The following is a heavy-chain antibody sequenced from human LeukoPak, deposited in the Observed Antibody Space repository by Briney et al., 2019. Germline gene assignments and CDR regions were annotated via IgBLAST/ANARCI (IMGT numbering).Heavy chain of an antibody. CDR2: ISGSGGST. D-gene: IGHD6-19*01. CDR3: AKRYAVAVAAYYFDY. Sequence: GGSLRLSCAASGFTFSSYAMSWVRQAPGKGLEWVSAISGSGGSTYYADSVKGRFTISRDNSKNTLYLQMNSLRAEDTAVYYCAKRYAVAVAAYYFDYWGQGTLVTVSS. V-gene: IGHV3-23*01. J-gene: IGHJ4*02. CDR1: GFTFSSYA.